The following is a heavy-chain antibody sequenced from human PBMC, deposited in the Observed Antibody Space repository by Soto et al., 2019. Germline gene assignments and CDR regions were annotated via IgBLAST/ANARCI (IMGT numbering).Heavy chain of an antibody. D-gene: IGHD2-2*01. CDR1: GFTFSSYW. Sequence: GGSLRLSCAASGFTFSSYWMSWVRQAPGKGLEWVANIKQDGSEKYYVDSVKGRFTISRDNAKNSLYLQMNSLRAEDTAVYYCAREWCTSTSCYGVDYWGQGTLVTVSS. CDR2: IKQDGSEK. J-gene: IGHJ4*02. CDR3: AREWCTSTSCYGVDY. V-gene: IGHV3-7*01.